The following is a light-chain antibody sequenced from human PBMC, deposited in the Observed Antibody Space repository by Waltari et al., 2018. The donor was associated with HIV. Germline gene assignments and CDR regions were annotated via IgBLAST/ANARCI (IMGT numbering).Light chain of an antibody. V-gene: IGLV1-36*01. J-gene: IGLJ3*02. CDR3: AAWDDSLHGVV. CDR1: SSNIGNNA. CDR2: YND. Sequence: QSVLTQPPSVSEAPRQRVTISCSGSSSNIGNNAVNWYQQLPGKATKLLVYYNDRLSAGVSDLLSGSKSGTSASLAISGRQSEDEADYYCAAWDDSLHGVVFGGGTKLTVL.